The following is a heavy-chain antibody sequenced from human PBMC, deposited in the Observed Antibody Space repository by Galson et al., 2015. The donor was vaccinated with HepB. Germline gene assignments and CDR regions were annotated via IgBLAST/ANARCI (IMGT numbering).Heavy chain of an antibody. CDR2: IYTSGST. CDR3: ARVPARRGYYYYGMDV. J-gene: IGHJ6*02. CDR1: GGSISSYY. V-gene: IGHV4-4*07. Sequence: ETLSLTCTVSGGSISSYYWSWIRQPAGKGLEWIGRIYTSGSTNYNPSLKSRVTMSVDTSKNQFSLKLSSVTAADTAVYYCARVPARRGYYYYGMDVWGQGTTVTVSS.